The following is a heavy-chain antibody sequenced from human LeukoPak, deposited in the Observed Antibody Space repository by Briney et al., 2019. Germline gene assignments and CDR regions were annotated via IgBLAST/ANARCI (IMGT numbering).Heavy chain of an antibody. V-gene: IGHV4-4*07. Sequence: KPSETLSLTCTVSGGSISSYYWSWIRQPAGKGLEWIGRIYTSGSTNYNPSLQSRVTMSVDTSKNQFSLKLRSVTAADTAVYYCASGYNWGSPTRNFYYLDVWGKGTTVTVSS. CDR1: GGSISSYY. CDR3: ASGYNWGSPTRNFYYLDV. J-gene: IGHJ6*03. CDR2: IYTSGST. D-gene: IGHD7-27*01.